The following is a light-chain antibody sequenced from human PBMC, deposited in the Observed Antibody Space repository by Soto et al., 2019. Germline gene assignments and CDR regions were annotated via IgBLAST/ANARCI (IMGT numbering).Light chain of an antibody. CDR2: DVS. Sequence: QSALTQPASVSGSPGQSIAISCTGTSSDVGGYNYVSWYQQHPGKAPKLMIFDVSNRPSGVSNRFSGSKSGDTASLTISGLQAEDEADYYCESWTTGSTYVFGTGTKLTVL. V-gene: IGLV2-14*01. J-gene: IGLJ1*01. CDR3: ESWTTGSTYV. CDR1: SSDVGGYNY.